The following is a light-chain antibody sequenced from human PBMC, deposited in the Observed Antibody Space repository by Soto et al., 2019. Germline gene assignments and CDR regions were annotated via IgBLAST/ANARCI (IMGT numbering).Light chain of an antibody. CDR2: IAS. Sequence: EIVLTQSPDTLSLSPGERATLSCRASQSVSSNYLAWYQQKTGQTPRLLIYIASTRAPGIPDRFRGSGSGTQFTLTISRLEPEDFAVYYCQQYDSSPWTFGQGTKVEIK. V-gene: IGKV3-20*01. CDR1: QSVSSNY. CDR3: QQYDSSPWT. J-gene: IGKJ1*01.